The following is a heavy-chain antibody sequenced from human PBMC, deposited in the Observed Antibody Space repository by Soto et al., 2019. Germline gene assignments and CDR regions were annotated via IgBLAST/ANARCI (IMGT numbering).Heavy chain of an antibody. CDR3: ARDRGVCSGSSFWRSVEDT. Sequence: QVQLVQSGAEVKKPGASVKVSCKASGYTFTTYYMHWVRQAPGQGLEWMGIIGPSGGSTTYAQKFQGRVNMISDSSTSTVYLELIGVRSEDSVVYYCARDRGVCSGSSFWRSVEDTWGQGTLVTVSS. V-gene: IGHV1-46*01. CDR2: IGPSGGST. CDR1: GYTFTTYY. D-gene: IGHD2-15*01. J-gene: IGHJ5*02.